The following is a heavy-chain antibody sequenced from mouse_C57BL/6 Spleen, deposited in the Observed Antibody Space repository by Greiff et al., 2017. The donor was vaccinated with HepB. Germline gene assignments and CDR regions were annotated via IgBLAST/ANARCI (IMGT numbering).Heavy chain of an antibody. D-gene: IGHD2-10*02. V-gene: IGHV5-17*01. CDR3: ARVPYGNYGGEAMDY. J-gene: IGHJ4*01. Sequence: EVHLVESGGGLVKPGGSLKLSCAASGFTFSDYGMHWVRQAPEKGLEWVAYISSGSSTIYYADTVKGRFTISRDNAKNTLFLQMTSLRSEDTAMYYCARVPYGNYGGEAMDYWGQGTSVTVSS. CDR2: ISSGSSTI. CDR1: GFTFSDYG.